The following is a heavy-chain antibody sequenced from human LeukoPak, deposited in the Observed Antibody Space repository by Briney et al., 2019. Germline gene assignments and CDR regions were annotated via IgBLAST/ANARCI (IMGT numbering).Heavy chain of an antibody. CDR3: ARDISPLDY. CDR1: GFRFSSYE. CDR2: ISSSGSTI. V-gene: IGHV3-48*03. J-gene: IGHJ4*02. Sequence: GESLKISCAASGFRFSSYEMNWVRQAPGKGLEWVSYISSSGSTIYYADSVKGRFTISRDNAKNSLYLQMNSLRVEDTAVYYCARDISPLDYWGQGTLVTVSS.